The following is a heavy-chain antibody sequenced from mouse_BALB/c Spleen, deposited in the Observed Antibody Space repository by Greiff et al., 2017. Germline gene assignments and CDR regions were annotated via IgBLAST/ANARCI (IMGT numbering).Heavy chain of an antibody. CDR1: GFSLTSYG. Sequence: QVQLQQSGPGLVAPSQSLSITCTVSGFSLTSYGVHWVRQPPGKGLEWLGVIWAGGSTNYNSALMSRLSISKDNSKSQVFLKMNSLQTDDTAMYYCARDKYSLPGPYYFDDWGQGTTLTVSS. CDR2: IWAGGST. J-gene: IGHJ2*01. D-gene: IGHD4-1*01. V-gene: IGHV2-9*02. CDR3: ARDKYSLPGPYYFDD.